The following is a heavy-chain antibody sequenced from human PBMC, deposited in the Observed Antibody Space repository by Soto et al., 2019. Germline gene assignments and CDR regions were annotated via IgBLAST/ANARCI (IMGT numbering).Heavy chain of an antibody. D-gene: IGHD5-12*01. Sequence: GGSLRLSCAASGFTFSSYAMHWVRQAPGKGLEWVAVISYDGSNKYYADSVKGRFTISRDNSKNTLYLQMNSLRAEDTAVYYCARDLATIDYYGMDVWGQGTTVTVSS. CDR2: ISYDGSNK. J-gene: IGHJ6*02. CDR3: ARDLATIDYYGMDV. CDR1: GFTFSSYA. V-gene: IGHV3-30-3*01.